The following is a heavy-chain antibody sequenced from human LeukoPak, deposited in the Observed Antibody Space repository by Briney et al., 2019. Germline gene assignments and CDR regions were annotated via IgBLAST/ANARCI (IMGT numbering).Heavy chain of an antibody. Sequence: GGSLSLYCAGSGFTFNIYWMTWVRQAPGKGLEWVANIKQDGSDKYYVDSVKGRFTISRDNAKNSLYLQMNSVRAEDRAVYYCARDSIHGYDSSGYMVAFDIWGQGTMVTVSS. CDR1: GFTFNIYW. D-gene: IGHD3-22*01. CDR2: IKQDGSDK. J-gene: IGHJ3*02. V-gene: IGHV3-7*05. CDR3: ARDSIHGYDSSGYMVAFDI.